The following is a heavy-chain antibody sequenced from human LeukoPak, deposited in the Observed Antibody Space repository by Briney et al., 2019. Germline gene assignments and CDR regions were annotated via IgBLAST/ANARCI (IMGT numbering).Heavy chain of an antibody. CDR1: NDSISSYY. J-gene: IGHJ4*02. Sequence: PSETLSLTCTVSNDSISSYYWTWIRQPPGKGLEWLGYIYFTGSTNYNPSLKSRVTISVDTSKDQFSLKLSSVTAADTAVYYCARDRGNWGLDYWGQGTLVTVSS. CDR3: ARDRGNWGLDY. V-gene: IGHV4-59*01. D-gene: IGHD7-27*01. CDR2: IYFTGST.